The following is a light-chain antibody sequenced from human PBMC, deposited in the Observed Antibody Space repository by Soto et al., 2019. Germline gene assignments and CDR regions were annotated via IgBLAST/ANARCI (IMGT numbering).Light chain of an antibody. CDR2: DAS. CDR3: QQYNGYSWT. V-gene: IGKV1-5*01. Sequence: DSQMTQSPSTLSASVGDRVAIPCRASQSISQWVAWYQQKPGRAPELLIYDASKLKSGVSSRFSGSGSGTEFSLTITSLQPDDSAMYYCQQYNGYSWTFGRGTKV. J-gene: IGKJ1*01. CDR1: QSISQW.